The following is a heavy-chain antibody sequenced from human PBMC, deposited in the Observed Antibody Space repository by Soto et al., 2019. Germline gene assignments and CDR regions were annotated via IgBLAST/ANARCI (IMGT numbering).Heavy chain of an antibody. CDR3: ARHGGYFDL. D-gene: IGHD3-10*01. CDR2: IFYSGST. V-gene: IGHV4-59*01. Sequence: QVQLQESGPGLVKPSETLSLTCTVSGGSISNYYWSWIRQPPGKGLEWIGYIFYSGSTNYNPSLKSRLTVSVDTSQNQFSLKLSSVTAADTAVYYCARHGGYFDLWGRGTLVTVSS. CDR1: GGSISNYY. J-gene: IGHJ2*01.